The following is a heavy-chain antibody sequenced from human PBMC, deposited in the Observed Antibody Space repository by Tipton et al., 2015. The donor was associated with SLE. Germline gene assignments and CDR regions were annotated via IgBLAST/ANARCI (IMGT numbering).Heavy chain of an antibody. V-gene: IGHV4-4*07. CDR2: IYTSGST. D-gene: IGHD6-19*01. Sequence: TLSLTCTVSGGSISSYYWSWIRQPAGKGLEWIGRIYTSGSTNYNPSLKSRVTMSVDTSKNQFSLKLSSLTAADTTVYYCARDHKVAGYYNDYWGQGTLVTVSS. J-gene: IGHJ4*02. CDR3: ARDHKVAGYYNDY. CDR1: GGSISSYY.